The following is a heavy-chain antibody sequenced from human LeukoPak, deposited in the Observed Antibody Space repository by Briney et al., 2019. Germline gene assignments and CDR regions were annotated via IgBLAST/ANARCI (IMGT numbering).Heavy chain of an antibody. CDR2: IRYDGSNK. Sequence: QPGGSLRLSCAASGFTFSSYGMHWVRQAPGKGLEWVAFIRYDGSNKYYADSVKGRFTISRDNSKNTLYLQMNSLRAEDTAVYYCAKVYLPPYSDSSGYYLDYWGQGTLVTVSS. J-gene: IGHJ4*02. D-gene: IGHD3-22*01. V-gene: IGHV3-30*02. CDR3: AKVYLPPYSDSSGYYLDY. CDR1: GFTFSSYG.